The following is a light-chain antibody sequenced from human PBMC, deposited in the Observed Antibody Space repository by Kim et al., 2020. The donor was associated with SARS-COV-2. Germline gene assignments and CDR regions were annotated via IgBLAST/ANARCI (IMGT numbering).Light chain of an antibody. Sequence: VSPGQTASITCSGDKLGDKYACWYQQKPGQSPVLVIYQDSKRPSGIPERFSGSNSGNTATLTISGTQAMDEADYYCQAWDSSTAVVFGGGAQLTVL. V-gene: IGLV3-1*01. CDR3: QAWDSSTAVV. J-gene: IGLJ2*01. CDR1: KLGDKY. CDR2: QDS.